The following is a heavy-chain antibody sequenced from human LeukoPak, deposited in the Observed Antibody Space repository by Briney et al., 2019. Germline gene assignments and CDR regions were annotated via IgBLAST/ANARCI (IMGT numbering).Heavy chain of an antibody. CDR1: GGSFSGYY. J-gene: IGHJ6*03. CDR2: INHSGST. V-gene: IGHV4-34*01. D-gene: IGHD1-14*01. Sequence: SETLSLTCAVYGGSFSGYYWSWIRQPPGKGLEWIGEINHSGSTNYNPSLKSRVTISVDTSKNQFSLKLSSVTAADTAVCYCARILAATAGSMDVWGRGTTVTVSS. CDR3: ARILAATAGSMDV.